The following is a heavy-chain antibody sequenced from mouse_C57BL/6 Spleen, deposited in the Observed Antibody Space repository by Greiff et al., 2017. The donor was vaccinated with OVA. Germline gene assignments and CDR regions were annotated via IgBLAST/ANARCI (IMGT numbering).Heavy chain of an antibody. J-gene: IGHJ2*01. CDR2: IRNKANGYTT. D-gene: IGHD2-4*01. Sequence: DVQLVESGGGLVQPGGSLSLSCAASGFTFTDYYMSWVRQPPGKALEWLGFIRNKANGYTTEYSASVKGRFTISRDNSQSILYLQMNALRAEDSATYYGARYDYDGYYFDYWGQGTTLTVSS. V-gene: IGHV7-3*01. CDR3: ARYDYDGYYFDY. CDR1: GFTFTDYY.